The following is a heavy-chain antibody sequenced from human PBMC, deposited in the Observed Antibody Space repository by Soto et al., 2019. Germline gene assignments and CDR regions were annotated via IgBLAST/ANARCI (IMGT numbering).Heavy chain of an antibody. V-gene: IGHV3-13*05. J-gene: IGHJ6*02. Sequence: EVQLVESGRGLVQPGGSLRLSCEASGFTFRNYDMHWVRQGTGKGLEWVSGISAAGDPDYADSVEGRFTISRENAHNSFFLQMNSLTVGDTAVYYCARTDRDFYGLDVWGQGTTVIVSS. CDR1: GFTFRNYD. CDR3: ARTDRDFYGLDV. CDR2: ISAAGDP.